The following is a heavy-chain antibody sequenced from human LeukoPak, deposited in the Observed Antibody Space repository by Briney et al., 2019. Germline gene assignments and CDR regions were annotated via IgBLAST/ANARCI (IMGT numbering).Heavy chain of an antibody. J-gene: IGHJ4*02. V-gene: IGHV3-23*01. D-gene: IGHD4-17*01. CDR1: GFTFSSYA. CDR2: ISGSGGST. Sequence: PGGSLRLSCAASGFTFSSYAMSWVRQAPGKGLEWVSAISGSGGSTYYADSVKGRFTISRDNSKNTLYLQMNSLRAEDTAVYYCAKDSSRTTVTLGGDYWGQGTLVTVSS. CDR3: AKDSSRTTVTLGGDY.